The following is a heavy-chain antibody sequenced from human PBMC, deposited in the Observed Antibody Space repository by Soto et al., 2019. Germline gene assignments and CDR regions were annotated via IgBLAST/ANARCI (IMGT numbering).Heavy chain of an antibody. CDR1: GFTFSSYG. CDR3: AKGVVVATTFLQY. D-gene: IGHD2-15*01. V-gene: IGHV3-30*18. Sequence: QVQLVESGGGVVQPGRSLRLSCAASGFTFSSYGMHGVRQAAGTGLEWVAVISYDGSDKYYADSVKGRFTISRDNSNNTLYLQMDSLRAEDTAVYYCAKGVVVATTFLQYWGQGTLVTVSS. J-gene: IGHJ1*01. CDR2: ISYDGSDK.